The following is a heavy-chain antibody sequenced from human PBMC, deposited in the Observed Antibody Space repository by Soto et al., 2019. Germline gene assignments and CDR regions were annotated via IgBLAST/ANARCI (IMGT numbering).Heavy chain of an antibody. D-gene: IGHD6-6*01. Sequence: GGSLRLSCTASGFNFSNHAMSWVRQAPGKGLEWVSVISGSGGTTYYADSVKGRFTISRDNSKNTLYLQMNSLRAEDTAVYYCAILSNWGQGTLVTVSS. CDR1: GFNFSNHA. J-gene: IGHJ4*02. CDR2: ISGSGGTT. V-gene: IGHV3-23*01. CDR3: AILSN.